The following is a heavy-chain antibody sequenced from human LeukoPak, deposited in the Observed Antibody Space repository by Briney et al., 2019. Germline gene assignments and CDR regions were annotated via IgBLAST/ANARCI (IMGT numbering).Heavy chain of an antibody. CDR3: ARVVGGFDWLPDYYYYYMDV. D-gene: IGHD3-9*01. CDR1: GYTFTSYG. V-gene: IGHV1-69*05. CDR2: IIPIFGTA. J-gene: IGHJ6*03. Sequence: ASVKVSCKASGYTFTSYGISWVRQAPGQGLEWMGGIIPIFGTANYAQKFQGRVTITTDESTSTAYMELSSLRSEDTAVYYCARVVGGFDWLPDYYYYYMDVWGKGTTVTVSS.